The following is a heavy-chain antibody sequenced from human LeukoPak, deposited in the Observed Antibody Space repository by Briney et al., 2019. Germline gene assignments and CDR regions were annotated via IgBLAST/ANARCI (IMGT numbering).Heavy chain of an antibody. J-gene: IGHJ6*03. CDR3: ARDPYCGGDCYQLYYYYYMDV. D-gene: IGHD2-21*02. Sequence: GGSLRLSCAASGFTFSSYWMHWVRQAPGKGLVWVSRINSDGSSTSYADSVKGRFTISRDNAKNTLYLQMNSLRAEDTAVYYCARDPYCGGDCYQLYYYYYMDVWGKGTTVTISS. CDR2: INSDGSST. CDR1: GFTFSSYW. V-gene: IGHV3-74*01.